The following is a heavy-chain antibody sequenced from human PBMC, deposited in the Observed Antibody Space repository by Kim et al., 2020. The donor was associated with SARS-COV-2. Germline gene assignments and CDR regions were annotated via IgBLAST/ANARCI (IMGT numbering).Heavy chain of an antibody. CDR1: GGTFSSYA. V-gene: IGHV1-69*04. CDR3: ASGTPGIAAAGTLFDY. J-gene: IGHJ4*02. Sequence: SLKVSCKASGGTFSSYAISWVRQAPGQGLEWMGRIIPILGIANYVQKFQGRVTITADKSTSTAYMELSSLRSEDTAVYYCASGTPGIAAAGTLFDYWGQGTLVTVSS. CDR2: IIPILGIA. D-gene: IGHD6-13*01.